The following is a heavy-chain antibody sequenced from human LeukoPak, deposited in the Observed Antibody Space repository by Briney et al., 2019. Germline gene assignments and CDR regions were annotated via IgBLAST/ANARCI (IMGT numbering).Heavy chain of an antibody. J-gene: IGHJ6*02. CDR1: GFTFSDYH. Sequence: GGSLRLSCAASGFTFSDYHMSWVRQATGKGLEWVSAIVGGSTYYTESVKGRFTISRDNSKNTLYLQMNSLRAEDTAVYYCAKRSRYCSGGSCYSSYYYYGMDVWGQGTTVTVSS. V-gene: IGHV3-23*01. CDR2: IVGGST. D-gene: IGHD2-15*01. CDR3: AKRSRYCSGGSCYSSYYYYGMDV.